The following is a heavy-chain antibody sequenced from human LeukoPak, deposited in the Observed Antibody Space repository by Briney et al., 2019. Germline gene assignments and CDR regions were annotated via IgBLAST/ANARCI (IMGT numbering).Heavy chain of an antibody. J-gene: IGHJ4*02. Sequence: SETLSLTCAVSGGSISSYYWSWIRQPPGKGLEWIGYIYYSGSTNYNPSLKSRVTISVDTSKNQSSLQLSSVTAADTAVYYCARVNYDSSGYFFDYWGQGTLVTVSS. CDR1: GGSISSYY. CDR3: ARVNYDSSGYFFDY. CDR2: IYYSGST. D-gene: IGHD3-22*01. V-gene: IGHV4-59*01.